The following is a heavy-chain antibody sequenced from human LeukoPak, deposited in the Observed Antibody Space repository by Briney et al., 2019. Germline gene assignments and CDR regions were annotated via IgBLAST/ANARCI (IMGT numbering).Heavy chain of an antibody. J-gene: IGHJ4*02. CDR1: GFTFSSYW. Sequence: GGSLRLSSAASGFTFSSYWMSWVRQAPGKGLEWVANIKQDGSEKYYVDSVKGRFTISRDNAKNSLYLQMNSLRAEDTAVYYCARGYYDILTGYYKAHYFDYWGQGTLVTVSS. CDR3: ARGYYDILTGYYKAHYFDY. CDR2: IKQDGSEK. V-gene: IGHV3-7*03. D-gene: IGHD3-9*01.